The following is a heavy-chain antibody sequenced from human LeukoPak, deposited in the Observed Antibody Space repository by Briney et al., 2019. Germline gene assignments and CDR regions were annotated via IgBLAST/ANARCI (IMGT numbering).Heavy chain of an antibody. D-gene: IGHD5-12*01. CDR3: ARRSSGYDFNYYYYGMDV. CDR2: IIAILDTA. J-gene: IGHJ6*02. V-gene: IGHV1-69*11. Sequence: ASVKVSCKASGGSFSDYSISWVRQAPGQGLEWMGRIIAILDTAHYAQKFQGRVTITADESTSTAYMELSSLRSEDTAVYYCARRSSGYDFNYYYYGMDVWGQGTTVTVSS. CDR1: GGSFSDYS.